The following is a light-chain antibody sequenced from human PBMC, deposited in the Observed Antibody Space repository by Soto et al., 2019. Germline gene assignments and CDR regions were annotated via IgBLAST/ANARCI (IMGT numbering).Light chain of an antibody. Sequence: DIQMTQSPSSLSASVGDRVTITCRASQSISNYLNWYQQKPGKAPKLLIYAASSLKSGVPSRFSGSGSGTDFTLTISSLQPEDFATYYCQQSYSTPLFTFGPGTKVDI. CDR3: QQSYSTPLFT. CDR2: AAS. V-gene: IGKV1-39*01. J-gene: IGKJ3*01. CDR1: QSISNY.